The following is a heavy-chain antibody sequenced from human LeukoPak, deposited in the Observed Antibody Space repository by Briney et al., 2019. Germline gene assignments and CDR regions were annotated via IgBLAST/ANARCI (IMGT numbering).Heavy chain of an antibody. D-gene: IGHD3-22*01. CDR1: GFMSDNYA. Sequence: PGGSLRLSCRTSGFMSDNYAMSWVRQAPGKGLEWVSGIGASGGSTYYSDSVKGRFTISRDNSKNTLFLQINSLRAEDTAVYYCAKDNYYDTSGGFFAYWGQGTLVSVSS. CDR3: AKDNYYDTSGGFFAY. CDR2: IGASGGST. J-gene: IGHJ4*02. V-gene: IGHV3-23*01.